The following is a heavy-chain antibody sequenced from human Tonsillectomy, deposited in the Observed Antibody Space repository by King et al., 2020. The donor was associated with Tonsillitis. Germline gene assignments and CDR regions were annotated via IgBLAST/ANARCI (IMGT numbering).Heavy chain of an antibody. D-gene: IGHD6-19*01. CDR2: ISYDGSNK. CDR1: GFTFSSHS. Sequence: VQLVESGGGVVQPGRSLRLSCAASGFTFSSHSVHWVRQTPGKGLQWVAEISYDGSNKRYEDSVKGRFTISRDNSKNTVSLQIDSLRPEDTAVYYCARDMAAVADDFFDYWGQGIQVTVSS. CDR3: ARDMAAVADDFFDY. J-gene: IGHJ4*02. V-gene: IGHV3-30*01.